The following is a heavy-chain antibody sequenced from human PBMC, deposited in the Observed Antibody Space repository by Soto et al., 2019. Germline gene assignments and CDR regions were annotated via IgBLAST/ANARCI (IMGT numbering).Heavy chain of an antibody. Sequence: SVKVSCKASGGTFSSYAISWVRQAPGQGLGWMGGIIPIFGTANYAQKFQGRVTITADESTSTAYMELSSLRSEDTAVYYCARYHYDFWSGYYTYYFDYWGQGTLVTVS. CDR2: IIPIFGTA. D-gene: IGHD3-3*01. CDR3: ARYHYDFWSGYYTYYFDY. V-gene: IGHV1-69*13. J-gene: IGHJ4*02. CDR1: GGTFSSYA.